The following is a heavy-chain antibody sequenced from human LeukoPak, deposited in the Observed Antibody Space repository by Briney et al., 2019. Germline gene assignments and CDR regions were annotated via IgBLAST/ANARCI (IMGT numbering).Heavy chain of an antibody. CDR2: INPNSGGT. J-gene: IGHJ6*03. D-gene: IGHD3-10*01. Sequence: ASVKVSCKASGYTFTGYYMHWVRQAPGQGLEWMGWINPNSGGTNYAQKFQGRVTMTRDTSISTAYMELSSLRSEDTAVYYCATSKMVRGVIPYYYYMDVWGKGTTVTISS. CDR3: ATSKMVRGVIPYYYYMDV. CDR1: GYTFTGYY. V-gene: IGHV1-2*02.